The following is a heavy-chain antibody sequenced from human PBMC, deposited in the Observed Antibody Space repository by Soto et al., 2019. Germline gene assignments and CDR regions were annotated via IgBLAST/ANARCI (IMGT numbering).Heavy chain of an antibody. D-gene: IGHD1-26*01. CDR2: ISGSGGST. J-gene: IGHJ4*02. CDR1: GFTFSSYA. CDR3: AKAVRDSGSYLCHFDY. Sequence: GGSLRLSCAASGFTFSSYAMSWVRQAPGKGLEWVSAISGSGGSTYYADSVKGRFTISRDNSKNTLYLQMNSLRAEDTAVYYCAKAVRDSGSYLCHFDYWGQGTLVTVSS. V-gene: IGHV3-23*01.